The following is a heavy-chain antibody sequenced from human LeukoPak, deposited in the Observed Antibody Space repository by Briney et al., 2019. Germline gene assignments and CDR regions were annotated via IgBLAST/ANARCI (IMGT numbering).Heavy chain of an antibody. Sequence: PGGSLLLSCAASGFTFTSYAMGWVRPAPGKGLEWVSSFSGSGDGTYYADSVKGWFTISRDNSKKTLDLHMDSLRAEDTAVYYCAKERLGGNYGDYAVDYWGQGTMVTVSS. CDR2: FSGSGDGT. CDR3: AKERLGGNYGDYAVDY. CDR1: GFTFTSYA. V-gene: IGHV3-23*01. J-gene: IGHJ4*02. D-gene: IGHD4-17*01.